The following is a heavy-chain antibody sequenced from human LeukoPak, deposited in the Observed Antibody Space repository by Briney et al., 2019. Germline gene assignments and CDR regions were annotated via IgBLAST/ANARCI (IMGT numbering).Heavy chain of an antibody. CDR1: GSIFSDSW. J-gene: IGHJ6*02. Sequence: PGGSLRLSCAVSGSIFSDSWMHWVRQAPGKGLVSVSRINSDGSYTNYVDSVKGRFTISRDNTKNTVNLQMNSLRAEDTAVYYCAIGGAMDVWGQGTTVTVSS. CDR2: INSDGSYT. V-gene: IGHV3-74*01. CDR3: AIGGAMDV.